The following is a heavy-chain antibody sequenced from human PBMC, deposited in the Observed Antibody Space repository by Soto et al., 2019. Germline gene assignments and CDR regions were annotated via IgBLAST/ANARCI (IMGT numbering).Heavy chain of an antibody. CDR2: ISAYNGNT. CDR3: ARDPITIFGVVIIRPPFDF. CDR1: GHTFTSYG. Sequence: ASVKVSCKASGHTFTSYGISWVRQAPGQGLEWMGWISAYNGNTNYAQKLQGRVTMTTDTSTSTAYMELRSLRSDDTAVYYCARDPITIFGVVIIRPPFDFWGRGSLVTVSS. D-gene: IGHD3-3*01. V-gene: IGHV1-18*01. J-gene: IGHJ4*02.